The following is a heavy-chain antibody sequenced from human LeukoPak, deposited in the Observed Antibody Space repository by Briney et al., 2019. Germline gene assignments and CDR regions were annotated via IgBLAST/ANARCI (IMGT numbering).Heavy chain of an antibody. D-gene: IGHD3-10*01. CDR1: GFTFSSYS. Sequence: PGGSLRLSCAASGFTFSSYSMNWVRQAPGKGLEWVSYISSSSSTIYYADSVKGRFTISRDNAKNSLYLQMNSLRAEDTAVYYCARDGDYYGSRGIYGMDVWGQGTTVTVSS. CDR2: ISSSSSTI. CDR3: ARDGDYYGSRGIYGMDV. V-gene: IGHV3-48*04. J-gene: IGHJ6*02.